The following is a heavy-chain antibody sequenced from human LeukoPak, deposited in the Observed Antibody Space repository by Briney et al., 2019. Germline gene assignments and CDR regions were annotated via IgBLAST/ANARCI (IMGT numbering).Heavy chain of an antibody. V-gene: IGHV4-59*01. CDR2: IYYSGST. D-gene: IGHD6-19*01. Sequence: SETLSLTCTVSGGSISSYYWSWIRQPPGKGLEWIGYIYYSGSTNYNPSLKSRVTISVDTSKNQFSLKLSSVTAADTAVYYCARDNGGWYGVSSYMDVWGKGTTVTVSS. CDR1: GGSISSYY. J-gene: IGHJ6*03. CDR3: ARDNGGWYGVSSYMDV.